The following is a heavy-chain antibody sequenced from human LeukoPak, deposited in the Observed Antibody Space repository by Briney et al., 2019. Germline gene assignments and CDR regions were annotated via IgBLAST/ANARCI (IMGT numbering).Heavy chain of an antibody. V-gene: IGHV3-48*03. CDR2: ISSSGSTI. Sequence: GGSLRLSCAASGFTFSSYEMNWVRQAPGKGLEWVSYISSSGSTIYYADSAKGRFTISRDNAKNSLYLQMNSLRAEDTAVYYCARVRDGYNDAYDIWGQGTMVTVTS. CDR1: GFTFSSYE. J-gene: IGHJ3*02. CDR3: ARVRDGYNDAYDI. D-gene: IGHD5-24*01.